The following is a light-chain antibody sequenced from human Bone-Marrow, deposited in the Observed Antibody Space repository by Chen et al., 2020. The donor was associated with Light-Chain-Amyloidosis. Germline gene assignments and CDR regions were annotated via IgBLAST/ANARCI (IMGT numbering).Light chain of an antibody. J-gene: IGLJ1*01. Sequence: SALPHPAPLSGSPGQSTAISCTGTSSDVGAYNYVSWFQQHPGKATKFMIYDVSNRPSRVSNRLDGSKSGSTASLTMSGLQADEEADYYCFSLKTSNTHLFGTGTKVTVL. V-gene: IGLV2-14*01. CDR2: DVS. CDR1: SSDVGAYNY. CDR3: FSLKTSNTHL.